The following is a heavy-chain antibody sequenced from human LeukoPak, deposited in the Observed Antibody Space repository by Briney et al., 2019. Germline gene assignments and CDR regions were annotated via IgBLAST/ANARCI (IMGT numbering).Heavy chain of an antibody. J-gene: IGHJ3*02. CDR3: ARDEGLDAFDI. Sequence: SETLSLTCTVSGGSISGYYWSWIRQPPGKGLEWIGYIYYSGSTNYNPSLKSRVTISVDTSKNQFSLKLSSVTAADTAVYYCARDEGLDAFDIWGQGTMVTVSS. CDR2: IYYSGST. CDR1: GGSISGYY. V-gene: IGHV4-59*01.